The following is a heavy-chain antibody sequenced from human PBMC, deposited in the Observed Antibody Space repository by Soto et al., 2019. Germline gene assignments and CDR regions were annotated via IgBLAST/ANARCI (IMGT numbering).Heavy chain of an antibody. CDR1: GFTFSSYS. V-gene: IGHV3-21*01. J-gene: IGHJ4*02. D-gene: IGHD3-3*01. Sequence: GGSLRLSCAASGFTFSSYSMNWVRQAPGKGLEWVSSISSSSSYIYYADSVKGRFTISRDNAKNSLYLQMNSLRAEDTAVYYCARDLLPHYDFWSGYYGWGQGTLVTVSS. CDR3: ARDLLPHYDFWSGYYG. CDR2: ISSSSSYI.